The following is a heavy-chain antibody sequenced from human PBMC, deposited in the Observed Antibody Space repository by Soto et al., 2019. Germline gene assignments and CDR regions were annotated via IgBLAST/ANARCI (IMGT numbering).Heavy chain of an antibody. CDR1: GGSVSSGSYY. V-gene: IGHV4-61*01. D-gene: IGHD6-13*01. J-gene: IGHJ5*02. CDR3: ARGRAAGMLLSWFDP. Sequence: QVQLQESGPGLVKPSETLSLTCTVSGGSVSSGSYYWSWIRQPPGKGLEWIGYIYYSGSTNYNPSPKRRLTISVDTSKTQFPLRLSSVTAADTAVYYCARGRAAGMLLSWFDPWGQGTLVTVSS. CDR2: IYYSGST.